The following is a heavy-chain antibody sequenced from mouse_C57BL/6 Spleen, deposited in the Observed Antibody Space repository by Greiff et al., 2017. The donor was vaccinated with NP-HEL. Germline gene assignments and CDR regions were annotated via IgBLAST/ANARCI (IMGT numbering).Heavy chain of an antibody. J-gene: IGHJ4*01. CDR3: ARGPPYYAMDY. CDR1: GYSITSGYY. V-gene: IGHV3-6*01. Sequence: EVKVEESGPGLVKPSQSLSLTCSVTGYSITSGYYWNWIRQFPGNKLEWMGYISYDGSNNYNPSLKNRISITRDTSKNQFFLKLNSVTTEDTATYYCARGPPYYAMDYWGQGTSVTVSS. CDR2: ISYDGSN.